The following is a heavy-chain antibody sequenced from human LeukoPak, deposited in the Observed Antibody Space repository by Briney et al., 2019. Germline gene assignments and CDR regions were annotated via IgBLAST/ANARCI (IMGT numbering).Heavy chain of an antibody. CDR3: ARDWNYYGIFDY. CDR1: GFTFSSYA. V-gene: IGHV3-30*04. D-gene: IGHD3-10*01. Sequence: GGSLRLSCAASGFTFSSYAMHWVRQAPAKGLEWVAVISYDGSDKYYADSVKGRFTISRDNSKNTLYLQVNSLRAEDTAVYYCARDWNYYGIFDYWGQGTLVTVSS. J-gene: IGHJ4*02. CDR2: ISYDGSDK.